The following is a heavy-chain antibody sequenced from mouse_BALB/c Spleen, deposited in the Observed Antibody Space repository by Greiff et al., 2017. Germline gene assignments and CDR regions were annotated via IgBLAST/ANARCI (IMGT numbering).Heavy chain of an antibody. CDR2: IDPENGDT. J-gene: IGHJ1*01. CDR1: GFNIKDYY. V-gene: IGHV14-4*02. Sequence: EVQLQESGAELVRSGASVKLSCTASGFNIKDYYMHWVKQRPEQGLEWIGWIDPENGDTEYAPKFQGKATMTADTSSNTAYLQLSSLTSEDTAVYYCNAAPYYDYDWYFDVWGAGTTVTVSS. D-gene: IGHD2-4*01. CDR3: NAAPYYDYDWYFDV.